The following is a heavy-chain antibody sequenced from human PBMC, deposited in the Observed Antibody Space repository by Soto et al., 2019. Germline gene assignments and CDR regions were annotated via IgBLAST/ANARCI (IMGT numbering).Heavy chain of an antibody. D-gene: IGHD2-2*01. CDR1: GFTFSSYS. CDR3: ARDESVVPADRRFDP. CDR2: ISSSSYI. Sequence: GSLRLSCAASGFTFSSYSMNWVRQAPGKGLEWVSSISSSSYIYYADSVKGRFTISRDNAKNSLYLQMNSLRAEDTAVYYCARDESVVPADRRFDPWGQGTLVTVSS. V-gene: IGHV3-21*01. J-gene: IGHJ5*02.